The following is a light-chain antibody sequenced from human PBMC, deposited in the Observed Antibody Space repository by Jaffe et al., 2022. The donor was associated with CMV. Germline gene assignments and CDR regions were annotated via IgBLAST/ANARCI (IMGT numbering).Light chain of an antibody. V-gene: IGLV2-23*02. J-gene: IGLJ3*02. CDR3: CSYAGSTTWV. CDR1: SSDVGSYNL. CDR2: DIT. Sequence: QSALTQPASVSGSPGQSITISCTGTSSDVGSYNLVSWYQQYPGKAPELMIYDITKRPSGVSNRFSGSKSGNTASLTISGLQAEDEADYYCCSYAGSTTWVFGGGTKLAVL.